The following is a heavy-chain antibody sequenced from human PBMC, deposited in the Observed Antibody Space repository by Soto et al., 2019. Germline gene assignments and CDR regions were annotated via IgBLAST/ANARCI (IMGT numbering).Heavy chain of an antibody. Sequence: QVQLVQSGAEVKKPGSSVKVSCKASGGTFSSYTISWVRQAPGQGLEWMGRIIPILGIANYAQKFQGRVTITADKSTSTAYMELSSLRSEDTAVYYCARPFPAYFGGDCYVNWGQGTLVTVSS. CDR1: GGTFSSYT. CDR2: IIPILGIA. CDR3: ARPFPAYFGGDCYVN. D-gene: IGHD2-21*01. J-gene: IGHJ4*02. V-gene: IGHV1-69*02.